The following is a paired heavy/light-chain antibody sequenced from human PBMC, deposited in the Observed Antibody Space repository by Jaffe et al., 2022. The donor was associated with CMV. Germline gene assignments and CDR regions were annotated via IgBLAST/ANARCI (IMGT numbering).Light chain of an antibody. J-gene: IGLJ1*01. CDR2: SNN. V-gene: IGLV1-44*01. CDR3: AAWDDNLNGYV. Sequence: QSVLTQPPSASGTPGQWITISCSGSSSSVGSNTVNWFQQLPGTAPKLLIYSNNQRPSGVPDRFSGSKSGTSASLDINRLQSEDEADYYCAAWDDNLNGYVFGTGTKVTVL. CDR1: SSSVGSNT.
Heavy chain of an antibody. V-gene: IGHV1-69*01. CDR1: GGIFSEYV. J-gene: IGHJ4*02. D-gene: IGHD4-17*01. CDR2: IIPIFGQA. Sequence: QVQLVQSGAEVKKPGSSVKVSCKASGGIFSEYVITWVRQAPGQGLEWMGGIIPIFGQANYAPKFQGSVTFTADESTNIAYMELRNLQSEDTAVYYCARLNLQMNAFGDYDKSRGRSPDIDFWGQGTLVTVSS. CDR3: ARLNLQMNAFGDYDKSRGRSPDIDF.